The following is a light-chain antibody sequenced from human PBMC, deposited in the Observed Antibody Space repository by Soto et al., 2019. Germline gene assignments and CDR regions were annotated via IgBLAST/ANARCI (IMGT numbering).Light chain of an antibody. CDR3: QQYGSSGT. CDR1: QSVSSSC. CDR2: GAS. Sequence: TLXLXTGEXSTLXXRASQSVSSSCLAWYQQKPGQAPRLLIYGASNRATGIPDRFSGSGSGTDFTLTISRPEPEDFAVYYCQQYGSSGTFGQGIKVDIK. V-gene: IGKV3-20*01. J-gene: IGKJ1*01.